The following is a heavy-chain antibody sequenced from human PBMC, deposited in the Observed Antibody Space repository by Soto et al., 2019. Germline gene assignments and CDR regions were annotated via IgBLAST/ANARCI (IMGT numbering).Heavy chain of an antibody. CDR1: GYTFTSYG. Sequence: ASVKVSCKASGYTFTSYGISWVRQAPGQGLEWMGWISAYNGNTNYAQKLQGRVTMTTDTSTSTAYMELRSLRSDDTAVYYCARARLLWFGELSPDDAFDIWGQGTMVTVSS. V-gene: IGHV1-18*01. CDR2: ISAYNGNT. J-gene: IGHJ3*02. CDR3: ARARLLWFGELSPDDAFDI. D-gene: IGHD3-10*01.